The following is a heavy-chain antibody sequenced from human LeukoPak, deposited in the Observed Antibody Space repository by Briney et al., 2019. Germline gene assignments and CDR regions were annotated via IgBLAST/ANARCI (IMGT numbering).Heavy chain of an antibody. Sequence: GASVKVSCKASGYSFTSYYMHWVRQAPGQGLEWMGWINTNTGNPTYAQGFTGRFVFSLDTSVSTAYYCARQGPGYCSSTSCYGVDSWGQGTLVTVSS. D-gene: IGHD2-2*01. V-gene: IGHV7-4-1*01. CDR2: INTNTGNP. CDR3: GVDS. J-gene: IGHJ4*02. CDR1: GYSFTSYY.